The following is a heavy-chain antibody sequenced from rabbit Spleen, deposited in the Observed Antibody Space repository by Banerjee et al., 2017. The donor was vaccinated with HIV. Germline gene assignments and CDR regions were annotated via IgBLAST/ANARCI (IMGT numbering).Heavy chain of an antibody. CDR2: IDVAKYGTT. V-gene: IGHV1S40*01. CDR1: GFTLSSYY. D-gene: IGHD8-1*01. Sequence: QSLEESAGGLVQPGGSLRLSCKASGFTLSSYYMNWVRQAPGKGLEWIACIDVAKYGTTYYTSWAKGRFTISKTSSTTVTLHMTSLTVADTATYFCARDTGSSFSSYGMDLWGQGTLVTVS. J-gene: IGHJ6*01. CDR3: ARDTGSSFSSYGMDL.